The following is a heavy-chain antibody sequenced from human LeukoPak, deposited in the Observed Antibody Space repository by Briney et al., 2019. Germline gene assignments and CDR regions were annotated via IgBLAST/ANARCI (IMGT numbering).Heavy chain of an antibody. CDR1: GFTFYDYA. D-gene: IGHD2-15*01. J-gene: IGHJ4*02. Sequence: QPGRSLRLSCAASGFTFYDYAMHWVRQAPGKGLEWVSGISWNSGSIGYADSVKGRFTISRDNAKNSLYLQMNSLRAEDTALYYCARASVVVAGLDYWGQGTLVTVSS. CDR3: ARASVVVAGLDY. V-gene: IGHV3-9*01. CDR2: ISWNSGSI.